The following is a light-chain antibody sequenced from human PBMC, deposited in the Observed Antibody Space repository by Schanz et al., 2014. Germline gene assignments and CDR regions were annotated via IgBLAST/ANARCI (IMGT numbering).Light chain of an antibody. J-gene: IGLJ1*01. CDR2: DVS. CDR3: SSNGGVNIYV. V-gene: IGLV2-14*02. Sequence: QSALTQPASVSGSPGQSITISCTGTSSDVGSYNLVSWYQQHPGKAPKLMIYDVSDRPSGVSNRFSGSKSGNTASLTISGLQAEDEADYYCSSNGGVNIYVFGTGTKLTVL. CDR1: SSDVGSYNL.